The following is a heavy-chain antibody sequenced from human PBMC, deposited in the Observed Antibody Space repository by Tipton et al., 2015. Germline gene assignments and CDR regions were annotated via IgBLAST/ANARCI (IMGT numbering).Heavy chain of an antibody. CDR2: ISHSGNT. D-gene: IGHD2-21*02. J-gene: IGHJ4*02. CDR1: SGSISRSY. Sequence: TLSLTCTVSSGSISRSYWSWIRQPPGKGLEWIGSISHSGNTYYNPSLKSRVTMSRDTSKNQFSLKVSSVTAADTAVYYCASPSLPHDRGDYYFQSWGQGSLVTVSS. V-gene: IGHV4-59*04. CDR3: ASPSLPHDRGDYYFQS.